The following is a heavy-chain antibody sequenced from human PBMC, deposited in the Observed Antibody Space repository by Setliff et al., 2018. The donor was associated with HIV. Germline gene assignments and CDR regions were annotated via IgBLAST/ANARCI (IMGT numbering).Heavy chain of an antibody. V-gene: IGHV1-8*01. CDR3: ATTKYSGSYAGGGAFDI. CDR2: MNPNSGNT. Sequence: ASVKVSCKASGYTFTSCDINWVRQATGQGLEWMGWMNPNSGNTGYAQKFQGRVTITADKSTSTAYMELSSLRSEDTAVYYCATTKYSGSYAGGGAFDIWGQGTMVT. J-gene: IGHJ3*02. CDR1: GYTFTSCD. D-gene: IGHD1-26*01.